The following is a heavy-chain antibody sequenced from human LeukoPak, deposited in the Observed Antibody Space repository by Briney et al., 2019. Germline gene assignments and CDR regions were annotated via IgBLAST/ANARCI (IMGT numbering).Heavy chain of an antibody. CDR1: GFTFSSYA. Sequence: GGSLRLSCAASGFTFSSYAMHWVRQAPGKGLEWVAVISYDGSNKYYADSVKGRFTISRDNSKNTLYLQMNSLRAEDTAVYCCASFYGSGNYYGMDVWGKGTTVTVSS. J-gene: IGHJ6*04. V-gene: IGHV3-30*04. CDR3: ASFYGSGNYYGMDV. D-gene: IGHD3-10*01. CDR2: ISYDGSNK.